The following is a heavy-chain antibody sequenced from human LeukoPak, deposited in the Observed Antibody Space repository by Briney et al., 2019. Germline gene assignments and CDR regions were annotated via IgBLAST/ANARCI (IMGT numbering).Heavy chain of an antibody. V-gene: IGHV3-23*01. J-gene: IGHJ4*02. CDR1: GFPSISYA. Sequence: GGPRRLSCPAPGFPSISYAMGGVRPAPGKGLGGVSAIIGSGGSTYYAASVAGRSTISRDNATNSLYLQMNTLTAEDTAVYYCAREPRPFGCSSENCPRYYFDHWGQGTLVTVSS. CDR3: AREPRPFGCSSENCPRYYFDH. CDR2: IIGSGGST. D-gene: IGHD2-2*01.